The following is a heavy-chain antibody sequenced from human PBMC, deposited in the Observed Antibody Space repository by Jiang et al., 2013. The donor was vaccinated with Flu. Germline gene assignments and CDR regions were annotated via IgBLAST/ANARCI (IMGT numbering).Heavy chain of an antibody. CDR1: GFTFSSYA. V-gene: IGHV3-30*01. CDR3: AIGNGAYSSGWSPFDY. D-gene: IGHD6-19*01. Sequence: VQLLESGGGVVQPGRSLRLSCAASGFTFSSYAMHWVRQAPGKGLEWVAVISYDGSNKYYADSVKGRFTISRDNSKNTLYLQMNSLRAEDTAVYYCAIGNGAYSSGWSPFDYWGQGTLVTVSS. CDR2: ISYDGSNK. J-gene: IGHJ4*02.